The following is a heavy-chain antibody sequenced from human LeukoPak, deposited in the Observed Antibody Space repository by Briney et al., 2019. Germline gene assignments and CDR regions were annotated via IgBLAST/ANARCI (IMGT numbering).Heavy chain of an antibody. CDR3: ARNAAVATSRSWFDP. V-gene: IGHV4-59*08. Sequence: SETLSLTCTVSDGSISNYYRSWIRQPPGQGMEWIGYIYFSWSTNYNPSLTLRVTMSIDTSKTQFSLKLGSVNPADTAVYYCARNAAVATSRSWFDPWGQGTLVTVSS. J-gene: IGHJ5*02. D-gene: IGHD6-19*01. CDR1: DGSISNYY. CDR2: IYFSWST.